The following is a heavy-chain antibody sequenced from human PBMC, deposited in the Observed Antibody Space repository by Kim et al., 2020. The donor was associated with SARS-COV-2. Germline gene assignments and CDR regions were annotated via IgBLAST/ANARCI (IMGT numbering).Heavy chain of an antibody. D-gene: IGHD6-19*01. CDR3: AREGGSIAVADR. CDR1: GGSFSGYY. Sequence: SETLSLTCAVYGGSFSGYYWSWIRQPPGKGLEWIGEINHSGSTNYNPSLKSRVTISVDTSKNQFSLKLSSVTAADTAVYYCAREGGSIAVADRWGQGTLVTVSS. V-gene: IGHV4-34*01. J-gene: IGHJ5*02. CDR2: INHSGST.